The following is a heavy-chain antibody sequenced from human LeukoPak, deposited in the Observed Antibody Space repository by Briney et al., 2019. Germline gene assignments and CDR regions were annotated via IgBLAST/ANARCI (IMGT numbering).Heavy chain of an antibody. D-gene: IGHD6-13*01. CDR3: APIPGGSWAFDY. CDR2: INPNSGGT. Sequence: ASVKVSCKASGYTFTGYYMHWVRQAPGQGLEWMGWINPNSGGTNYAQKFQGRVTMTRDTSISTAYMEVSSLRSDDTAVYYCAPIPGGSWAFDYWGQGTLVTVSS. CDR1: GYTFTGYY. J-gene: IGHJ4*02. V-gene: IGHV1-2*02.